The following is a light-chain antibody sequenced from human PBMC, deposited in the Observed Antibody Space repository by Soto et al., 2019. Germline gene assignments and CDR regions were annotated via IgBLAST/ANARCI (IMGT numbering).Light chain of an antibody. V-gene: IGLV2-8*01. CDR2: EVN. CDR3: SSYAGSSNV. J-gene: IGLJ1*01. Sequence: LTQPPSASGSPGQSVAISCTGTSSDVGGYNCVSWYQQHPGKAPKLMIYEVNKRPSGVPDRFSGSKSGNTASLTVSGLQAEDEADYYCSSYAGSSNVFGTGTKVTVL. CDR1: SSDVGGYNC.